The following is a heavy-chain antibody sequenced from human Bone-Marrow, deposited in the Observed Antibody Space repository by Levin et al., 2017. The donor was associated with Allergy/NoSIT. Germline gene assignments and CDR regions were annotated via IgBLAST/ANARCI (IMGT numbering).Heavy chain of an antibody. Sequence: PGGSLRLSCAASGFTFSSYGMHWVRQAPGKGLEWVAAIHHDATNKNYADSVKGRFTISRDNSKNTLELQMDSLTAEDTAVYYCAKEKGFLHLVYYFDYWGQGTLVTVSS. CDR1: GFTFSSYG. CDR2: IHHDATNK. D-gene: IGHD6-6*01. J-gene: IGHJ4*02. CDR3: AKEKGFLHLVYYFDY. V-gene: IGHV3-30*02.